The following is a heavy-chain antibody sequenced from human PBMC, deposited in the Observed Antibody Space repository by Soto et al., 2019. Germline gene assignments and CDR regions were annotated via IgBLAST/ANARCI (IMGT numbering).Heavy chain of an antibody. CDR1: GFTFSSYS. D-gene: IGHD3-22*01. V-gene: IGHV3-21*01. CDR3: ARDSRLENYYDISGYYPDAFDI. CDR2: ISSSSSYI. Sequence: EVQLVESGGGLVKPGGSLRLSCAASGFTFSSYSMNWVRQPPGKGLEWVSSISSSSSYIYYADSVKGRFTISSDNAKNSLYMQMNSLIAEVTAVYYCARDSRLENYYDISGYYPDAFDIWGQGTMVTVSS. J-gene: IGHJ3*02.